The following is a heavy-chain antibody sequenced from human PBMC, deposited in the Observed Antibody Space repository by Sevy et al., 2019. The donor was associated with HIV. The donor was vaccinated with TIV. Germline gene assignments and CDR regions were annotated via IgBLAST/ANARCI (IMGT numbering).Heavy chain of an antibody. CDR2: INAGNGNT. CDR3: AREKSSGRGYGMDV. Sequence: ASVTVSCKASGYTFTSYAMHWVRQAPGQRLEWMGWINAGNGNTKYSQKFQGRVTITRDTSASTAYMELSSLRSEDTAVYYCAREKSSGRGYGMDVWGQGTTVTVSS. D-gene: IGHD6-19*01. CDR1: GYTFTSYA. J-gene: IGHJ6*02. V-gene: IGHV1-3*01.